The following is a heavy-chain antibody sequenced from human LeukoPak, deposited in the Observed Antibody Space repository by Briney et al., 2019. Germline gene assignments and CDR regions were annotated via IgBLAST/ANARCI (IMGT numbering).Heavy chain of an antibody. J-gene: IGHJ5*02. V-gene: IGHV3-73*01. Sequence: PGGSLKLSCAASGFTFSGSAMHWVRQASGKGLEWVGCIRSKANSYATAYAASVKGRFTISRDDSKNTAYLQMNSLKTEDTAVYYCTPSFEYSSSWGSWFDPWGRGTLVTVSS. CDR3: TPSFEYSSSWGSWFDP. D-gene: IGHD6-6*01. CDR1: GFTFSGSA. CDR2: IRSKANSYAT.